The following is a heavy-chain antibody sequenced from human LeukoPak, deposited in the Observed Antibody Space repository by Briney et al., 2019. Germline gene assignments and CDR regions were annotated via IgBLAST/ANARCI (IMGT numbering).Heavy chain of an antibody. V-gene: IGHV1-46*01. CDR2: INPSGGST. CDR3: ARGGGGYDVYYYYMDV. D-gene: IGHD5-12*01. CDR1: GYTFTSYY. J-gene: IGHJ6*03. Sequence: ASVKVSCKASGYTFTSYYMHWVRQAPGQGLEWMGIINPSGGSTSYAQKFQGRVTMTRDMSTSTVYMELSSLRSEDTAVYYCARGGGGYDVYYYYMDVWGKGTTVTISS.